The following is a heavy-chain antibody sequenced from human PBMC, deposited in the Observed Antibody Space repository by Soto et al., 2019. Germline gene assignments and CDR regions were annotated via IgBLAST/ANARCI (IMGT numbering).Heavy chain of an antibody. V-gene: IGHV1-8*01. CDR2: MNPNSGNT. J-gene: IGHJ6*01. CDR1: GYTFTSYD. CDR3: ARCWIGHCYYYGMGV. D-gene: IGHD2-2*03. Sequence: VKVSCKASGYTFTSYDINWVRQATGQGLEWMGWMNPNSGNTGYAQKFQGRVTMTRNTSISTAYMELSSLRSEETAVYFCARCWIGHCYYYGMGVWGRGSTV.